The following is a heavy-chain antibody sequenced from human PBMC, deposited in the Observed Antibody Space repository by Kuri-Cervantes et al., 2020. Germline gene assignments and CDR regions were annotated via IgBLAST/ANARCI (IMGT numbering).Heavy chain of an antibody. CDR1: GFTFSSYD. V-gene: IGHV3-13*01. D-gene: IGHD5-24*01. Sequence: GGSLRLSCAASGFTFSSYDMHWVRQATGKGLEWVSSIGTAGDTYYSGSVKGRFTISRENAKNSLYLHMNSLRAGDTAVYYCAKDEDGNGYRVYFDYWGQGTLVTVSS. CDR3: AKDEDGNGYRVYFDY. CDR2: IGTAGDT. J-gene: IGHJ4*02.